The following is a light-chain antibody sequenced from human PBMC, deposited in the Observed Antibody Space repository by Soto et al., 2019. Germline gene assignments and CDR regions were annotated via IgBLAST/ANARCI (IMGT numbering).Light chain of an antibody. V-gene: IGKV1-5*03. Sequence: DIQRTQSPSTLSGSVGDRVTITCRASQTISSWLAWYQQKPGKAPKLLIYKASTLKSGVPSRFSGSGSGTEFSLTIRGMKPDDFATYYCQQYDYSRTFGQGTKVDIK. CDR2: KAS. CDR1: QTISSW. CDR3: QQYDYSRT. J-gene: IGKJ1*01.